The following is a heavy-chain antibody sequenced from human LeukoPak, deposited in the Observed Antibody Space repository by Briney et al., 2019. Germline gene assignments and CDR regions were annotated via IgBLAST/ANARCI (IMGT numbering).Heavy chain of an antibody. D-gene: IGHD1-26*01. J-gene: IGHJ4*02. CDR2: IYYSGST. V-gene: IGHV4-59*01. Sequence: SETLSLTCTVSGGSISSYYWSWIRQPPGKGLEWIGYIYYSGSTNYNPSLKSRVTISVDTSRNQFSLKLSSVTAADTAVYYCARGIVGATYDYWGQGTLVTVSS. CDR3: ARGIVGATYDY. CDR1: GGSISSYY.